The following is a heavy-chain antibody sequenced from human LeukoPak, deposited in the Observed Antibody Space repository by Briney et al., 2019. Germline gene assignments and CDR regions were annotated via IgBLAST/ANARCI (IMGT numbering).Heavy chain of an antibody. CDR2: LSGSGDTT. Sequence: GGSLRLSCAASGFAFRSFDMSWVRQAPGKGLEWVSSLSGSGDTTYYADSVKGRFTISRDNSKNTLYLQMNSLRAEDTAVYYCAKRYGSGFDYWGQGTLVTVSS. CDR3: AKRYGSGFDY. J-gene: IGHJ4*02. V-gene: IGHV3-23*01. D-gene: IGHD6-19*01. CDR1: GFAFRSFD.